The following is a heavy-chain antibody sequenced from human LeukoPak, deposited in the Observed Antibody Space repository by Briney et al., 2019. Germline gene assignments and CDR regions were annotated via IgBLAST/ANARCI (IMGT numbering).Heavy chain of an antibody. CDR2: IIPIFSTA. D-gene: IGHD3-3*01. CDR1: GRTFSSYA. J-gene: IGHJ4*02. V-gene: IGHV1-69*06. CDR3: ARHYDFGSGYYTFVDY. Sequence: SVKVSCTASGRTFSSYAISWVRQAPGQGLEWMGGIIPIFSTANYAQKFQGRVTITADKSTSTAYMELISLRSEDTAVYYCARHYDFGSGYYTFVDYWGQGTLVTVSS.